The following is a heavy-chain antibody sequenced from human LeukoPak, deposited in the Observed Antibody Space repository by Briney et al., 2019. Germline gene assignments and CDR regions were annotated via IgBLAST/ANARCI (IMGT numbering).Heavy chain of an antibody. V-gene: IGHV1-18*01. D-gene: IGHD3-10*01. Sequence: ASVTVSCTASGYTFTSYGISWVRQAPGQGLEWMGWISAYNGNTNYAQKLQGRVTMTTDTSTSTAYMELRSLRSDDTAVYYCARDGAGLTYYYGSGSYYWFDPWGQGTLVTVSS. CDR1: GYTFTSYG. J-gene: IGHJ5*02. CDR3: ARDGAGLTYYYGSGSYYWFDP. CDR2: ISAYNGNT.